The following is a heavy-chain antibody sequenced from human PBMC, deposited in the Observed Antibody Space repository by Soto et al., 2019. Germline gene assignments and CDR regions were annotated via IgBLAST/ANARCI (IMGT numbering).Heavy chain of an antibody. CDR3: ARGARTIVVVVAATPNGMDV. J-gene: IGHJ6*02. D-gene: IGHD2-15*01. V-gene: IGHV1-2*04. CDR1: GYTFTGYY. CDR2: INPNSGGT. Sequence: GASVKVSCKASGYTFTGYYMHWVRQAPGQGLEWMGWINPNSGGTNYAQKFQGWVTMTRDTSISTAYMELSRLRSDDTAVYYCARGARTIVVVVAATPNGMDVWGQGTTVTVS.